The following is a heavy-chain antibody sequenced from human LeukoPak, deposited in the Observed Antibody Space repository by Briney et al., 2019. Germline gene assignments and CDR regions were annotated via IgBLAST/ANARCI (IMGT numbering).Heavy chain of an antibody. Sequence: SETLSLTCTVSGGSISSYYWSWIRQPPGKGLEWIGEINHSGSTNYNPSLKSRVTLSVDTSKNQFSLKLSSVTAADTAVYYCARGPIVVVPAAIRTRVWFDPWGQGTLVTVSS. CDR1: GGSISSYY. V-gene: IGHV4-34*01. J-gene: IGHJ5*02. D-gene: IGHD2-2*02. CDR3: ARGPIVVVPAAIRTRVWFDP. CDR2: INHSGST.